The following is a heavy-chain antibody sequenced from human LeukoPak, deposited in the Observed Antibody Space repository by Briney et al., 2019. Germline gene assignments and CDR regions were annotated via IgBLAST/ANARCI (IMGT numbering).Heavy chain of an antibody. V-gene: IGHV4-34*01. D-gene: IGHD3-10*01. J-gene: IGHJ4*02. Sequence: SETLSLTCAVYGGSFSGYYWSWIRQPPGKGLEWIGEINHSGSTNYNPSLKSRVTISVDTSKNQFSLKLSSVTAADTAVYYCARGLRNTMVRGVIGYWGQGTLVTVSS. CDR2: INHSGST. CDR1: GGSFSGYY. CDR3: ARGLRNTMVRGVIGY.